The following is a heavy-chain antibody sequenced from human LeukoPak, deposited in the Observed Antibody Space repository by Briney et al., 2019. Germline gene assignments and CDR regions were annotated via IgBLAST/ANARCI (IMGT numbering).Heavy chain of an antibody. J-gene: IGHJ5*02. V-gene: IGHV1-8*01. CDR2: MNPNSGNT. Sequence: ASVKVSCKASGYTFTNYDINWVRQAPGQGLEWMGWMNPNSGNTGYAQKFQGRVTMTRNTSISTAYMELSSLRSEDTAVYYCAREYCSSTSCYGNPWGQGTLVTVSS. D-gene: IGHD2-2*01. CDR1: GYTFTNYD. CDR3: AREYCSSTSCYGNP.